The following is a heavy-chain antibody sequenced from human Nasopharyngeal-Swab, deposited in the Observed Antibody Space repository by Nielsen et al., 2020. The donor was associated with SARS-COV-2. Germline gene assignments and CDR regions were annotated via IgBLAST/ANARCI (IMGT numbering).Heavy chain of an antibody. D-gene: IGHD2-2*01. Sequence: GGSLRLSCAASGFTFNNYAMSWVRRAPGKGLEWVSTVSGSGGTTKYADSVKGRFTISRDNSKNMLYLQLNSLGAEDTAVYFCARSLVAAPGYYYYYMDVWGKGTTVTVSS. CDR2: VSGSGGTT. CDR1: GFTFNNYA. J-gene: IGHJ6*03. CDR3: ARSLVAAPGYYYYYMDV. V-gene: IGHV3-23*01.